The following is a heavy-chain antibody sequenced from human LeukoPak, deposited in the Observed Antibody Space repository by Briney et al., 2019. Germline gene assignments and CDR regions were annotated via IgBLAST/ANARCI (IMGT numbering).Heavy chain of an antibody. CDR1: GFTFGTYW. D-gene: IGHD2-15*01. V-gene: IGHV3-7*01. J-gene: IGHJ4*02. CDR2: IKQDGGEK. CDR3: ARGQLADAY. Sequence: PGGSLRLSCAASGFTFGTYWMSWIRQTPGKGLEWVAKIKQDGGEKYYADSVKGRFTISRDNAKNSLYLQMYSLRAEDTAVYYCARGQLADAYWGQGTLVTVSS.